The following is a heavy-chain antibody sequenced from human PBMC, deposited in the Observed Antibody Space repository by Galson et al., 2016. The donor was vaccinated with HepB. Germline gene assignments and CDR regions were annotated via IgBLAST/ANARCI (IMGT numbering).Heavy chain of an antibody. CDR3: AKGARWSSGWYSMGY. CDR1: GFTFSSYG. CDR2: ISYDGSNK. J-gene: IGHJ4*02. D-gene: IGHD6-19*01. Sequence: SLRLSCAASGFTFSSYGMHWVRQAPGKGLEWVAVISYDGSNKYYADSVKDRFTISRDNSKNTLYLQMNSLRAEDTAVYYCAKGARWSSGWYSMGYWGQGTLVTVSS. V-gene: IGHV3-30*18.